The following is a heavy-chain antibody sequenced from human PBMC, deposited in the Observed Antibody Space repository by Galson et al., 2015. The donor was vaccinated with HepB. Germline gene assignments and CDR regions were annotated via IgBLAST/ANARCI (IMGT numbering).Heavy chain of an antibody. J-gene: IGHJ4*02. CDR2: ISSSGSTI. CDR3: ARWDLLFWTQSSGKNYFDF. V-gene: IGHV3-48*02. CDR1: GFTFSNYS. Sequence: SLRLSCAASGFTFSNYSMNWVRQAPGKGLEWVSYISSSGSTIYYADSVKGRFTISRDNAKNSLYLHMNSLRDEDTAVYYCARWDLLFWTQSSGKNYFDFCGQGTLVTV. D-gene: IGHD3-10*01.